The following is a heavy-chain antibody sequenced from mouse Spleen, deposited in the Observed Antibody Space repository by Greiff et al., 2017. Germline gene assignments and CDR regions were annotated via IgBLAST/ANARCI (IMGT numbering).Heavy chain of an antibody. CDR1: GYTFTDYN. CDR3: AKGLALDWYFDV. J-gene: IGHJ1*01. V-gene: IGHV1S29*02. CDR2: IYPYNGGT. Sequence: EVQLQQSGPELVKPGASVKISCKASGYTFTDYNMHWVKQSHGKSLEWIGYIYPYNGGTGYNQKFKSKATLTVDNSSSTAYMELRSLTSEDSAVYYCAKGLALDWYFDVWGAGTTVTVSS. D-gene: IGHD3-1*01.